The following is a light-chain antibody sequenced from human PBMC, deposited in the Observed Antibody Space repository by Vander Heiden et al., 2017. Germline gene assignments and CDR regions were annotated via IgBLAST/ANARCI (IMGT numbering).Light chain of an antibody. J-gene: IGKJ4*01. CDR2: GTS. Sequence: DIQLTQSQSSVSASVGDTVTIACRASQTVSSRVAWYQLRPGEAPKFLIYGTSILERGVPSRFSGSGSGTHFSLTINNLQPEDFAIYYCQQAYSFPPTFGGGTKVEIK. CDR3: QQAYSFPPT. V-gene: IGKV1D-12*01. CDR1: QTVSSR.